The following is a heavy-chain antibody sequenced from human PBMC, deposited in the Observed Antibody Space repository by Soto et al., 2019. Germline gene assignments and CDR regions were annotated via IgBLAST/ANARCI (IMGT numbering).Heavy chain of an antibody. CDR2: IYCSSGSA. V-gene: IGHV1-46*01. J-gene: IGHJ4*02. CDR1: GYTFTTFY. D-gene: IGHD2-8*01. Sequence: QVQLVQSGAEVANPGASVKVSCRASGYTFTTFYVHWMRQAPGQGLEWVGMIYCSSGSATYAQKFRGRGTMPRDTSTGTVYMELSSLRSEDTAIYYCVREPYTNGQGIDYWGQGTLVTVSS. CDR3: VREPYTNGQGIDY.